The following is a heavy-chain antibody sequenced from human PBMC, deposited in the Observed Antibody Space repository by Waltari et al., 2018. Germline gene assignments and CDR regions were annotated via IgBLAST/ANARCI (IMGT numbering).Heavy chain of an antibody. D-gene: IGHD5-18*01. J-gene: IGHJ3*02. CDR1: GRSIRSYY. V-gene: IGHV4-59*01. CDR2: IYYSGST. CDR3: ARGSPGYDAFDI. Sequence: QVQLQESGPGLVKPWETLSLTCPVSGRSIRSYYRSWIRQPPGKGLEWSGYIYYSGSTNYNPTIKSRVTISVDTSKNQLSLKLRCVTAADKAVYYCARGSPGYDAFDIWGQGTMVTVSS.